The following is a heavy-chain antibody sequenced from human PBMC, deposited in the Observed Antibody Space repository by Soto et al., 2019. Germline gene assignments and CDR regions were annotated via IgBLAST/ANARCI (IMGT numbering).Heavy chain of an antibody. Sequence: VQLQESGPGLVKPSQTLSLTCTVSGDSISSGDYFWSWIRQPPGKGLEAIAYMTYSGTTYYNPSLKSRITISVDTSKNQFSLKLSSVTAADTAVYYCARGAYGVAVLHWGRGTLVTVSS. CDR2: MTYSGTT. D-gene: IGHD4-17*01. CDR1: GDSISSGDYF. V-gene: IGHV4-30-4*01. CDR3: ARGAYGVAVLH. J-gene: IGHJ4*02.